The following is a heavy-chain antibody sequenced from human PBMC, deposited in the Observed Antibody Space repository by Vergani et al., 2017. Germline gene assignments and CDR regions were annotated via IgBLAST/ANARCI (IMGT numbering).Heavy chain of an antibody. J-gene: IGHJ4*02. D-gene: IGHD3-9*01. CDR2: ISAYNGNT. CDR1: GYTFTSSG. Sequence: QVQLVRSGAEVKKPGASVKVSCKASGYTFTSSGISWVRQAPGQGLEWMGWISAYNGNTNYAQKLQVRVTMTTDTSTSTAYMELRSLRSDDTAVYYCAREYDILTGPLSELFDDWGQGTLVTVSS. CDR3: AREYDILTGPLSELFDD. V-gene: IGHV1-18*01.